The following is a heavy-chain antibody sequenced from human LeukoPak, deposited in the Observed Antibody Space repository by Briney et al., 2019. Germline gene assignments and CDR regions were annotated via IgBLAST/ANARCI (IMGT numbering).Heavy chain of an antibody. CDR3: AKVRYSSG. V-gene: IGHV3-21*04. D-gene: IGHD6-19*01. CDR2: VSSDSTYI. CDR1: GFTFSSNS. Sequence: GGSLRLSCAASGFTFSSNSMNWVRQAPGKGLEWVSSVSSDSTYIYYADSVKGRFTISRDNSKNTLYLQMNSLRAEDTAVYYCAKVRYSSGWGQGTLVTVSS. J-gene: IGHJ4*02.